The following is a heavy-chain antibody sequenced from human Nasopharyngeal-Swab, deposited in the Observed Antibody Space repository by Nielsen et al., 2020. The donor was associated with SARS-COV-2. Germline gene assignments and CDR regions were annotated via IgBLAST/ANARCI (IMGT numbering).Heavy chain of an antibody. Sequence: WIRQPPGKGLEWIGSIYYSGSTYCNPSLKSRATISVDTSKNQFSLKLSSVTAADTAVYYYARRVARAPRHEGDYYYGMDVWGQGTTVTVSS. J-gene: IGHJ6*02. CDR2: IYYSGST. CDR3: ARRVARAPRHEGDYYYGMDV. V-gene: IGHV4-39*01. D-gene: IGHD3-16*01.